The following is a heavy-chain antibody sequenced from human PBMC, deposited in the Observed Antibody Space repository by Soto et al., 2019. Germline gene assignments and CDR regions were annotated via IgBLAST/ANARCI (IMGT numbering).Heavy chain of an antibody. CDR2: ISYDGSNK. D-gene: IGHD6-19*01. CDR1: GFTFSSYG. V-gene: IGHV3-30*18. CDR3: AKDRGQWLYYYYYGMDV. Sequence: QVQLVESGRGVVQPGRSLRLSCAASGFTFSSYGMHWVRQAPGKGLEWVAVISYDGSNKYYADSVKGRFTISRDNSKNTLYLQMNSMRAEDTAVYYCAKDRGQWLYYYYYGMDVWGQGTTVTVSS. J-gene: IGHJ6*02.